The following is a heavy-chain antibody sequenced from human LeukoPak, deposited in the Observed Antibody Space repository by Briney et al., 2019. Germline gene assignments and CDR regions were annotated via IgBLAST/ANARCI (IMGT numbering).Heavy chain of an antibody. CDR1: GFTFSSYG. V-gene: IGHV3-33*01. CDR2: IWYDGSNK. J-gene: IGHJ4*02. D-gene: IGHD4-17*01. CDR3: ARDPDDYGDYSYFDY. Sequence: QPGGSLRLSCAASGFTFSSYGMHWVRQAPGKGLEWVAVIWYDGSNKYYADSVKGRFTISRDNSKNTLFLQMNSLRAEDTAVYYCARDPDDYGDYSYFDYWDQGTLVTVSP.